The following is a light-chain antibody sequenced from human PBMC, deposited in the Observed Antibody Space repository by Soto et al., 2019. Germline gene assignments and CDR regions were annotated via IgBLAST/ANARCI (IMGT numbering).Light chain of an antibody. V-gene: IGLV2-23*01. CDR1: NSDVGSYFL. Sequence: QSALTQPASVSGSPGRSITISCTGTNSDVGSYFLVSWYQQHPGKAPKLMIYEGSKRPSGISNRFSGSKSGNAASLTISGVEAEDEAEYYCCSYAGSSPYVFGTGTKLTVL. CDR2: EGS. CDR3: CSYAGSSPYV. J-gene: IGLJ1*01.